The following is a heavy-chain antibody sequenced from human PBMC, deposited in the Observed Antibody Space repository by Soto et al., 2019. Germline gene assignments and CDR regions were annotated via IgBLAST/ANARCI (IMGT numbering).Heavy chain of an antibody. D-gene: IGHD6-19*01. CDR1: GGSISSSSYY. Sequence: PSETLSLTCTVSGGSISSSSYYWGWIRQPPGKGLEWIGSIYYSGSTYYNPSLKSRVTISVDTSKNQFSLKLSSVTAADTAVYYCARHDSSGWYYFGYWGQGTLVTVSS. CDR3: ARHDSSGWYYFGY. CDR2: IYYSGST. V-gene: IGHV4-39*01. J-gene: IGHJ4*02.